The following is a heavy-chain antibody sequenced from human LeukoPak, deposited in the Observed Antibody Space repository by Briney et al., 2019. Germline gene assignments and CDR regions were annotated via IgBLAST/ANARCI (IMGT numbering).Heavy chain of an antibody. CDR3: AKFSSPYYDILTDYLDAFDI. CDR1: GGSISSYY. V-gene: IGHV4-4*07. D-gene: IGHD3-9*01. J-gene: IGHJ3*02. Sequence: SETLSLTCTVSGGSISSYYWSWIRQPAGKGLEWIRRIYTSGSTNYNPSLKSRVTMSVDTSKNQFSLKLSSVTAADTAVYYCAKFSSPYYDILTDYLDAFDIWGQGTMVTVSS. CDR2: IYTSGST.